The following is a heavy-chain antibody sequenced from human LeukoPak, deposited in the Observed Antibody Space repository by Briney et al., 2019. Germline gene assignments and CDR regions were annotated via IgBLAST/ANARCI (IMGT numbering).Heavy chain of an antibody. J-gene: IGHJ4*02. CDR2: ISSSSSSI. Sequence: GGSLRLSCAASGFTFNSYSMNWVRQAPGKGLECVSSISSSSSSIYYADSVKGRFTISRDDAKNSLYLQMNSLRAEDTAVYYCARTATDTGEFDYWGQGTLVTVSS. CDR3: ARTATDTGEFDY. V-gene: IGHV3-21*01. CDR1: GFTFNSYS. D-gene: IGHD6-13*01.